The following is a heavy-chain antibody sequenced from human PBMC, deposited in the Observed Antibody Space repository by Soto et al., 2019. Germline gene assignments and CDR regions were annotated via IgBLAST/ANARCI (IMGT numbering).Heavy chain of an antibody. CDR2: IWSDGNTE. CDR1: GFSFRSFG. D-gene: IGHD3-22*01. J-gene: IGHJ6*02. CDR3: ARRAEYYEGSGRNYYYGMDV. Sequence: GGSLRLSCVASGFSFRSFGMHWVRQAPGKGLEWVAVIWSDGNTEYYANSVKGRFTIARDNSENTLYLEMNSLRVDDTAVYYCARRAEYYEGSGRNYYYGMDVWGQGTTVTVS. V-gene: IGHV3-33*01.